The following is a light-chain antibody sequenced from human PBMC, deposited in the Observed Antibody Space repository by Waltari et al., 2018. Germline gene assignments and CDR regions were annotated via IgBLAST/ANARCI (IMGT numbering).Light chain of an antibody. CDR3: QQYGSSPVT. CDR2: GAS. CDR1: QKISNN. Sequence: EIEMTQSPAIMSVSPGERVTLSCRASQKISNNFAWYQQKPGQAPRLLIYGASSRATGIPDRFSGSGSGTDFTLTISRLEPEDFAVYYCQQYGSSPVTFGPGTKVDIK. J-gene: IGKJ3*01. V-gene: IGKV3-20*01.